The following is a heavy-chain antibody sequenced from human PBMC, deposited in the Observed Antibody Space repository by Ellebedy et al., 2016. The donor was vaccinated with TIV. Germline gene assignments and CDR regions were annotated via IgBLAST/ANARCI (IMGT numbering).Heavy chain of an antibody. V-gene: IGHV3-15*01. J-gene: IGHJ3*01. Sequence: GGSLRLSCAASGLSNVGMSWVRQAPGKGLEWVGRIRSKSDGGTTDYAAPVKGRFTISRDDSKNMLYLQMNSLKIEDTAVYFCTTDWHRRDFEWLPIHAFDFWGQGTKVTVSS. CDR2: IRSKSDGGTT. CDR3: TTDWHRRDFEWLPIHAFDF. D-gene: IGHD3-9*01. CDR1: GLSNVG.